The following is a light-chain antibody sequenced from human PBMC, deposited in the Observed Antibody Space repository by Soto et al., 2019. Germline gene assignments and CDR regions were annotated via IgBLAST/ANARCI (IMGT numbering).Light chain of an antibody. Sequence: DIQLTQSPALLSASVGDRVTITCRASQSISSWLAWYQQKPGKAPKLLIYDASSLESGVPSRFSGSGSGTDFTLTISRLEPEDFSVYYCHQYGTAPLTFGPGTKVDIK. J-gene: IGKJ3*01. V-gene: IGKV1-5*01. CDR2: DAS. CDR3: HQYGTAPLT. CDR1: QSISSW.